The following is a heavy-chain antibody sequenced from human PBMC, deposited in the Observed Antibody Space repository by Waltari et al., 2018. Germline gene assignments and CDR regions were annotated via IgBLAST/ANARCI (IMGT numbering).Heavy chain of an antibody. CDR1: GGSISSSSYY. V-gene: IGHV4-39*01. J-gene: IGHJ5*02. CDR2: IYYSGGT. CDR3: ARHDLDEYYYDRSGYYWGWFDP. Sequence: QLQLQESGPGLVKPSETLSLTCTVSGGSISSSSYYWGWIRQPPGKGLEWIGSIYYSGGTDDNPALKSRVTISVYTSKNQFSLKLSSVTAADTAVYYCARHDLDEYYYDRSGYYWGWFDPWGQGTLVTVSS. D-gene: IGHD3-22*01.